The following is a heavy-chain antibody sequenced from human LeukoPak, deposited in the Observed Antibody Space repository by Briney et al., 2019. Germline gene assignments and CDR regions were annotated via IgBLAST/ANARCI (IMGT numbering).Heavy chain of an antibody. J-gene: IGHJ4*02. CDR2: IYYRGST. V-gene: IGHV4-39*01. D-gene: IGHD3-22*01. CDR1: GGSVSSSSYY. Sequence: SESLSLTCTVYGGSVSSSSYYWGWLRQPPGRGLEWFGSIYYRGSTYYNPSRKSRVTISADTSKNQFSLKLSTATAADTAVYYCVGGSYYDSNSYQDYWAQGTLDTVSS. CDR3: VGGSYYDSNSYQDY.